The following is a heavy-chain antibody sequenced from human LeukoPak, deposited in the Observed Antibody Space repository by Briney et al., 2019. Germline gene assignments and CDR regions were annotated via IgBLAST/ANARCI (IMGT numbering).Heavy chain of an antibody. D-gene: IGHD2-2*01. CDR1: GFTVSSNY. Sequence: PGGSLRLSCAASGFTVSSNYMSCVRQAPGKGLEWVSVIYSGGSTYYADSVKGRFTISRDNPKNTLYLQMNSLRAEDTAVYYCARDCSSTSCYGYWGQGTLVTVSS. CDR2: IYSGGST. CDR3: ARDCSSTSCYGY. V-gene: IGHV3-66*01. J-gene: IGHJ4*02.